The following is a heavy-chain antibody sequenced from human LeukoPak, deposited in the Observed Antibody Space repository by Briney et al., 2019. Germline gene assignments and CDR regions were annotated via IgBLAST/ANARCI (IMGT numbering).Heavy chain of an antibody. CDR3: AKGGYSSGWYGIYYYYMDV. D-gene: IGHD6-19*01. Sequence: GGSLRLSCAASGFTFSSYGMHWVRQAPGKGLEWVAVIRYDGSNKYYADSVKGRFTISRDNSKNTLYLQMNSLRAEDTAVYYCAKGGYSSGWYGIYYYYMDVWGKGTTVTISS. CDR2: IRYDGSNK. J-gene: IGHJ6*03. V-gene: IGHV3-30*02. CDR1: GFTFSSYG.